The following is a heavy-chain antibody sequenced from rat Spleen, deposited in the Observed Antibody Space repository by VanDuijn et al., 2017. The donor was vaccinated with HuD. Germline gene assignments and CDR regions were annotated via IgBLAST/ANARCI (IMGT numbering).Heavy chain of an antibody. CDR1: GFTFSDYY. CDR3: TRDLGGGYGD. J-gene: IGHJ2*01. CDR2: ISYDGSST. V-gene: IGHV5-29*01. Sequence: EVQLVESDGGLVQPGRSLKLSCAASGFTFSDYYMAWVRQAPTKGLEWVATISYDGSSTYYRDSVKGRFTISRDNAKSTLYLQMNSLRSEDTATYYCTRDLGGGYGDWGQGVMVTVSS. D-gene: IGHD1-11*01.